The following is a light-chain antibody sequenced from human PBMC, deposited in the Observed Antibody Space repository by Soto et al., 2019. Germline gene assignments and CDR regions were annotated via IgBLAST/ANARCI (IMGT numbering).Light chain of an antibody. CDR1: QSVSTY. CDR2: DAS. CDR3: QQRSNWPPWT. Sequence: IVLTQSPATLSLSPGERATLSCKASQSVSTYLAWYQHKPGQAPRLLIYDASNRATGIPARFSGSGSGTDFTLTVSSLEPEDFAVYYCQQRSNWPPWTFGQGTKVDIK. V-gene: IGKV3-11*01. J-gene: IGKJ1*01.